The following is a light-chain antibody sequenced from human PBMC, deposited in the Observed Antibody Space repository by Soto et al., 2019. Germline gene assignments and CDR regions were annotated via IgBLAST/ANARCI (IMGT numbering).Light chain of an antibody. CDR2: DVS. Sequence: EVVLTQSPATLSLSPGERATLSCRASQSVYSYLAWYQQKPGQPPRLLISDVSNRATGIPARFSGSGYGTDFTLTSSSLEPVDFAVYYCQHRNDWPFTFGGGTKVEIK. J-gene: IGKJ4*01. CDR3: QHRNDWPFT. V-gene: IGKV3-11*01. CDR1: QSVYSY.